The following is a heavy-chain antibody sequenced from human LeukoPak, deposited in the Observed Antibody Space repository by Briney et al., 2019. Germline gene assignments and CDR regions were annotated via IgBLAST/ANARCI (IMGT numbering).Heavy chain of an antibody. D-gene: IGHD2-2*01. V-gene: IGHV3-48*04. CDR2: ISSSSSTI. CDR1: GFTFSSYS. CDR3: ARDYCSSAGCYARD. Sequence: GGSLRLSCAASGFTFSSYSMNWVRQAPGKGLEWVSYISSSSSTIYYADSVKGRFTISRDNAKNSLYLQMNSLRAEDTAVYYCARDYCSSAGCYARDWGQGTLVTVSS. J-gene: IGHJ4*02.